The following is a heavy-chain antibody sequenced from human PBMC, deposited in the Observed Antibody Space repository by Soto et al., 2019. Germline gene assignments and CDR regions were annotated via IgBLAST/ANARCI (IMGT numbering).Heavy chain of an antibody. V-gene: IGHV3-74*01. CDR3: ARGHSGNYYRAFDY. CDR2: ISSDESSP. J-gene: IGHJ4*02. Sequence: EVQLVESGGGLVQPGGSLRLSCAASGFTFSNYWMHWVRQAPGKGLVCVSRISSDESSPTCADSVKGRFTISRDNAKKRRYLQTNSLRAEDTAVYYCARGHSGNYYRAFDYWGQGTLVTVSS. D-gene: IGHD1-26*01. CDR1: GFTFSNYW.